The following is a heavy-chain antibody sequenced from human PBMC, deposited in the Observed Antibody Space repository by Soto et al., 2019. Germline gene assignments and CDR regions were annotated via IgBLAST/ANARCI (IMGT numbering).Heavy chain of an antibody. CDR3: ARGNLSFDFDS. V-gene: IGHV3-30*03. CDR1: GFNFGFFG. CDR2: ISGDGINT. Sequence: PGGSLRLSCAASGFNFGFFGMHWVRQAPGKGLEWVAFISGDGINTQYADSVRGRFTLSRDYSRKTMYLQMDSLRDEDTALYYCARGNLSFDFDSWGLGTLLTVSS. D-gene: IGHD1-26*01. J-gene: IGHJ4*02.